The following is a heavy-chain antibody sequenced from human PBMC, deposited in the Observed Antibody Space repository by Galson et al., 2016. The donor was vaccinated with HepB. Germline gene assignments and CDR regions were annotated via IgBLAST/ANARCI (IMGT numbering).Heavy chain of an antibody. CDR2: IYETGTA. J-gene: IGHJ4*02. CDR3: TRGNLGTSATLACDY. Sequence: SETLSLTCDVSGGSISSNYWWGWVRQSPEKGFEWIGEIYETGTANYNPSFTSRATISVDKSKNQISLRLDSVTAADTAVYYCTRGNLGTSATLACDYWGQGTLVTVSS. CDR1: GGSISSNYW. D-gene: IGHD1-7*01. V-gene: IGHV4-4*02.